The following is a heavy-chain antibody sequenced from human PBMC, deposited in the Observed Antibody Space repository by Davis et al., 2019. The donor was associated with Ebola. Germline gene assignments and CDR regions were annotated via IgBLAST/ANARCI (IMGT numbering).Heavy chain of an antibody. J-gene: IGHJ4*02. D-gene: IGHD3-3*01. CDR1: GGSISSGGYY. CDR3: ARSITIFGGYFDY. CDR2: IYYSGST. V-gene: IGHV4-31*03. Sequence: PSETLSLTCTVSGGSISSGGYYWSWIRQHPGKGLEWIGYIYYSGSTYYNPSLKSRVTISVDTSKNQFSLKLSSVTAADTAVYYCARSITIFGGYFDYWGQGTLVTVSS.